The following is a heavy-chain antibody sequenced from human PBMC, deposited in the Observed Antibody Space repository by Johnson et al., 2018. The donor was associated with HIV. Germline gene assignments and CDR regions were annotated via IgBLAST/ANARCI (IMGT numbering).Heavy chain of an antibody. J-gene: IGHJ2*01. CDR1: GFTFSNHA. CDR2: ISYDGSDK. Sequence: QVQLVESVGGVVHPGRSLRLSCAASGFTFSNHALHWVRQAPGKGLEWVASISYDGSDKYYADSVKGRCSSSSDSSNNTLYLQMYSRSPEDTAVYYCARDPLICTGDVGRYWYLDLWGRGTLVTVSS. CDR3: ARDPLICTGDVGRYWYLDL. D-gene: IGHD2-8*02. V-gene: IGHV3-30*04.